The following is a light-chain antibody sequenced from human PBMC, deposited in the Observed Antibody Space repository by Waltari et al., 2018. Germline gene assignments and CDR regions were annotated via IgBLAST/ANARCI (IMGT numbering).Light chain of an antibody. CDR3: QQRSNLWT. CDR1: QSISSH. CDR2: DES. Sequence: ETVLTQSPATLSLSPGERATLSCRASQSISSHLALYQQQPGQPPRLLIYDESKRATGIPARFSCSGSGTDFTLTISSLEPEDFAVYYCQQRSNLWTFGQGTKVEIK. V-gene: IGKV3-11*01. J-gene: IGKJ1*01.